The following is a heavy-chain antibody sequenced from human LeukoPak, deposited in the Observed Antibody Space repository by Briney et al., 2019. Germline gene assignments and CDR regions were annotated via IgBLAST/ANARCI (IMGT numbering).Heavy chain of an antibody. CDR3: ARYGALYYMDV. CDR1: GYSISSGYY. J-gene: IGHJ6*03. Sequence: PSETLSLTCTVSGYSISSGYYWGWIRQPPGKGLEWTGSIDHSGSTYYNPSLKSRVTISVDTSKNQFSLKLSSVTAADTAVYYCARYGALYYMDVWGKGTTVTVSS. CDR2: IDHSGST. D-gene: IGHD4-17*01. V-gene: IGHV4-38-2*02.